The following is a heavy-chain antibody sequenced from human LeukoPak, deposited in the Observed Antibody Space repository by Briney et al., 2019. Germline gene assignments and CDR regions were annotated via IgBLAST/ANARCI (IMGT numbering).Heavy chain of an antibody. CDR2: IKEDGSEK. Sequence: GGSLRLSCAASGFTFSTYWMSWVRQAPGKGLEWVANIKEDGSEKYYGDSVKGRFTISRDNAKNSLYLEMNSLKVEDTAVYYCARDSSGYQWGQGTLVTVSS. CDR3: ARDSSGYQ. V-gene: IGHV3-7*01. J-gene: IGHJ4*02. D-gene: IGHD3-22*01. CDR1: GFTFSTYW.